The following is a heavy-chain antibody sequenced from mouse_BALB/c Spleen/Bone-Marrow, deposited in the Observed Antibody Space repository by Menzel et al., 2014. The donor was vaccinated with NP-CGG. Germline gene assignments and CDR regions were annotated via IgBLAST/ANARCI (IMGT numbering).Heavy chain of an antibody. D-gene: IGHD2-1*01. Sequence: VQLKQSGAELVKPGASVKLSCTASGFNIKDTYMNWVKQRPEQGLEWIGRIEPANGNTKYDPKFQGKATITTDTSSNTAYLQLSSLTSEDTAVYYCARGKGIYLGFACWGQGTLVTVSA. V-gene: IGHV14-3*02. CDR1: GFNIKDTY. CDR3: ARGKGIYLGFAC. J-gene: IGHJ3*01. CDR2: IEPANGNT.